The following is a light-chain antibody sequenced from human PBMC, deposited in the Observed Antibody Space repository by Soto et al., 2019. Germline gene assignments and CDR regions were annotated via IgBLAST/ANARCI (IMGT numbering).Light chain of an antibody. J-gene: IGKJ5*01. V-gene: IGKV3-11*01. CDR3: QQVTVWPLIT. CDR1: RSIHTS. CDR2: DST. Sequence: VLTPYPDTLSVSLGERATLSCEAIRSIHTSLAWYQQKPGQPPRLVVYDSTLRANGVPDRFGGSRSGTEFTLTINNLEPEDFAVYYCQQVTVWPLITFGQGALLEIK.